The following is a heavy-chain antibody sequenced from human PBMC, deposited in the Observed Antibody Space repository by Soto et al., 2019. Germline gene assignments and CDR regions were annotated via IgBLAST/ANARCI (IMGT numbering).Heavy chain of an antibody. CDR3: ARDYADYVLGYFDY. Sequence: VQLVESGGGLIQPGGSLRLSFAASGFTVYSNYMSWVRQAPGKGLEWVSVIYSGGSTYYADSVKGRFTISRDNSKNTLYLQMNSLRAEDTAVYYCARDYADYVLGYFDYWGQGTLVTVSS. D-gene: IGHD4-17*01. CDR1: GFTVYSNY. J-gene: IGHJ4*02. CDR2: IYSGGST. V-gene: IGHV3-53*01.